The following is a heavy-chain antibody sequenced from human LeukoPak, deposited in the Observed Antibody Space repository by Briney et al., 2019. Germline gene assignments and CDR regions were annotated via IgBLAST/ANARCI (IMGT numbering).Heavy chain of an antibody. J-gene: IGHJ4*02. CDR1: GFTFDDYA. CDR3: ANHLACGSTSCPPFDD. D-gene: IGHD2-2*01. Sequence: GGSLRLSCAASGFTFDDYAMHWVRQAPWKGLEWVSGISWNSGSIGYADSVEGRFIISRDNAKNSLYLQMNSLRAEDTAVYYCANHLACGSTSCPPFDDWGQGTLVTVSS. V-gene: IGHV3-9*01. CDR2: ISWNSGSI.